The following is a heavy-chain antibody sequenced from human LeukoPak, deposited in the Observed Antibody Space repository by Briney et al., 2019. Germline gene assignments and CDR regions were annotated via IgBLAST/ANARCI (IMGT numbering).Heavy chain of an antibody. Sequence: SETLSLTHTVSGGSIISYYRSWIRQPPGKGLEWIGYIYYSGSTNYNPSLKSRVTISVDTSKNHFSLKLSSVTAADTAVYFCARFRGWVGALEVWGPGTMVTVSS. V-gene: IGHV4-59*08. CDR2: IYYSGST. J-gene: IGHJ3*01. CDR3: ARFRGWVGALEV. D-gene: IGHD1-26*01. CDR1: GGSIISYY.